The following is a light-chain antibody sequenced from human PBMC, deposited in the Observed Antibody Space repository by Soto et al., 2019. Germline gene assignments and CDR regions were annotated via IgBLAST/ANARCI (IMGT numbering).Light chain of an antibody. CDR1: SSDVGGYNS. J-gene: IGLJ1*01. V-gene: IGLV2-11*02. CDR3: CSYAGSYTYV. Sequence: QSVLTQPCSVSGCPGQSVTISCTGTSSDVGGYNSVSWYRRHPGKAPKLMIYDASKRPSGVPDRFSGSKSGNTASLTIAGLQAEDEAEYNSCSYAGSYTYVFGTGTNVPV. CDR2: DAS.